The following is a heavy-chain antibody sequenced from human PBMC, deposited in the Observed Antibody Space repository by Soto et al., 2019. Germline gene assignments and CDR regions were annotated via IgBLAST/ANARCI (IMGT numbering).Heavy chain of an antibody. D-gene: IGHD6-13*01. CDR2: ITGSGSTT. V-gene: IGHV3-23*01. CDR3: AKDFTAYLSSWFHL. Sequence: EVQLLESGGGLVQPGGSLRLSCAASEFTFSSNAMPWVRQAPGKGLEWVSGITGSGSTTFYADSVKGRFTISRDNSKNTLYLHMSSLRAEDTATYYCAKDFTAYLSSWFHLWGQGTLVTVSS. J-gene: IGHJ5*02. CDR1: EFTFSSNA.